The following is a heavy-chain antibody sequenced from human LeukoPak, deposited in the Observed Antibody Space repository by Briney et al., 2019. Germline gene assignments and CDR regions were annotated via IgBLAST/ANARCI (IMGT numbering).Heavy chain of an antibody. Sequence: SVKVSCKASGGTFSSYAISWVRQVPGQGLEWMGGIIPIFGTANYAQKFQGRVTITADESTSTAYMELSSLRSEDTAVYYCARDLELRSWDYYYMDVWGKGTTVTVSS. CDR3: ARDLELRSWDYYYMDV. D-gene: IGHD1-7*01. CDR2: IIPIFGTA. CDR1: GGTFSSYA. V-gene: IGHV1-69*13. J-gene: IGHJ6*03.